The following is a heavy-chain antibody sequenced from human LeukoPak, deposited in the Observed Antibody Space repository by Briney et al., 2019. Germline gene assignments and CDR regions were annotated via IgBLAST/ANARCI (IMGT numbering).Heavy chain of an antibody. CDR1: GITISNYG. D-gene: IGHD3-22*01. Sequence: GGSLRLSCAVSGITISNYGMNWVRKAPGKGLEWVAGISGSGGSTSYADSVKGRFTISRDNPRNTLYLQMNSLRAEDTAVYFCAKRGVVIRVILVGFHKEAYYFDSWGQGALVTVSS. V-gene: IGHV3-23*01. CDR3: AKRGVVIRVILVGFHKEAYYFDS. J-gene: IGHJ4*02. CDR2: ISGSGGST.